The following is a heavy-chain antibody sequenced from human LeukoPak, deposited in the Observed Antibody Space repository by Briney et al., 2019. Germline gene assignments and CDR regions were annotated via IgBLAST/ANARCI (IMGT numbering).Heavy chain of an antibody. Sequence: GGSLRLSCAASGFTFSSYAMSWVRQAPGKGLEWVSSISGSGDSTYYADSVKGRFTISRDNSVNTLYLQMNSLRAEDTAVYYCAKSSPMTMVRGANDYWGQGTLVTVSS. V-gene: IGHV3-23*01. J-gene: IGHJ4*02. D-gene: IGHD3-10*01. CDR2: ISGSGDST. CDR3: AKSSPMTMVRGANDY. CDR1: GFTFSSYA.